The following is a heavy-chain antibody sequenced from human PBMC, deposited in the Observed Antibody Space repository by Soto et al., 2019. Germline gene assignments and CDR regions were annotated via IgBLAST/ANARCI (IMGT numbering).Heavy chain of an antibody. Sequence: SETLSLTCAVYGGSFSDYSWSWIRQPPGKGLEWIGEINHSGSTNYNPSLKSRVTISVDTSKNQFSLKLSSVTAADTAVYYCARGSSVLRFLEWSTWHYYYYGMDVWGQGTTVTVSS. CDR1: GGSFSDYS. J-gene: IGHJ6*02. CDR2: INHSGST. V-gene: IGHV4-34*01. D-gene: IGHD3-3*01. CDR3: ARGSSVLRFLEWSTWHYYYYGMDV.